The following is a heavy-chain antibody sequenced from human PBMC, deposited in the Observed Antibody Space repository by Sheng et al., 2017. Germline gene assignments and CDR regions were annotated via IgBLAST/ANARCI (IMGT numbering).Heavy chain of an antibody. CDR2: IWFDGSNK. CDR1: GFTFSSYG. J-gene: IGHJ6*02. D-gene: IGHD5-12*01. CDR3: AKDLKYSGNDLLYNMDV. Sequence: QVQLVESGGGVVQPGRSLRLSCAASGFTFSSYGMHWVRQAPGKGLEWVAVIWFDGSNKYYADSVKGRFTISRDNSKNTLYLQMNSLRVEDTAVYYCAKDLKYSGNDLLYNMDVWGQGTTVTVSS. V-gene: IGHV3-33*06.